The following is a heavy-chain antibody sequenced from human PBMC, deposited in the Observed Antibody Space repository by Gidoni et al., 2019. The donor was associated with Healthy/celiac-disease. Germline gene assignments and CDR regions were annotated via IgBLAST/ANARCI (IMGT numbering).Heavy chain of an antibody. D-gene: IGHD1-26*01. Sequence: QVQLQQWGAGLLKPSETLSLTCAVYGVSFSGYYWSWIRQPPGKGLEWIGEINHSGSTNYNPSLKSRVTISVDTSKNQFSLKLSSVTAADTAVYYCARGLGRDYWGQGTLVTVSS. CDR1: GVSFSGYY. J-gene: IGHJ4*02. V-gene: IGHV4-34*01. CDR2: INHSGST. CDR3: ARGLGRDY.